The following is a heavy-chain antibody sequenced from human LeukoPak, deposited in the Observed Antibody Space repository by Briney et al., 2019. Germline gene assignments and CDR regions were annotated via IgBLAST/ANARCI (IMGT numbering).Heavy chain of an antibody. CDR3: AKDLVMDCSSTSCPFDY. CDR2: ISGSGGST. V-gene: IGHV3-23*01. J-gene: IGHJ4*02. D-gene: IGHD2-2*01. Sequence: GGSLRLSCAASGSSFSSYAMSWVRQAPGKGLEWVSAISGSGGSTYYADSVKGRFTISRDNSKNTLYLQMNSLRAEDTAVYYCAKDLVMDCSSTSCPFDYWGQRTLVTVSS. CDR1: GSSFSSYA.